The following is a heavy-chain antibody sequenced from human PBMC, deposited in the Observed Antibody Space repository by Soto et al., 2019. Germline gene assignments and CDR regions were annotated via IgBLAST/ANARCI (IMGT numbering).Heavy chain of an antibody. Sequence: PSETLSLTCTVSGGSISSSSYYWGWIRQPPGKGLEWIGSIYYSGSTYYNPSLKSRVTISVDTSKNQFSLKLSSVTAADTAVYYCARGGYCISTRCLNSRISWFDPWGKGTLVTVS. CDR3: ARGGYCISTRCLNSRISWFDP. D-gene: IGHD2-2*01. V-gene: IGHV4-39*01. J-gene: IGHJ5*02. CDR1: GGSISSSSYY. CDR2: IYYSGST.